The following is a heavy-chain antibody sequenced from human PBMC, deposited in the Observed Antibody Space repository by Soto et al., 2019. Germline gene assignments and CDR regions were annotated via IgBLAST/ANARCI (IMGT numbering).Heavy chain of an antibody. D-gene: IGHD5-18*01. J-gene: IGHJ4*02. Sequence: QVQLVQSGAEVKKPGASVKVSCKASGYTFTSYAMQWVRQAPGQRLEWMGWINAGNGNTKYSQKFQGRVTITRYTSASTAYMELSSLRSEDTAVYYCARDPGYSYGYNWGQGTLVTVSS. CDR1: GYTFTSYA. CDR2: INAGNGNT. CDR3: ARDPGYSYGYN. V-gene: IGHV1-3*01.